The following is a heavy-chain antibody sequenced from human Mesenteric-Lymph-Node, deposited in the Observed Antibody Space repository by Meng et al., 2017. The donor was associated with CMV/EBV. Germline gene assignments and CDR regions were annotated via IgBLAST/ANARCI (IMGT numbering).Heavy chain of an antibody. CDR2: MRSGDATI. CDR1: GFTFSNYY. D-gene: IGHD4-23*01. Sequence: GGSLRLSCAASGFTFSNYYMSWIRQAPGKGLEWISYMRSGDATIYYADSVKGRFTISRDITKNSLYLQMNSLRAEDTSVYYCAREAFGGHHFQHWGKGTLVTVSS. V-gene: IGHV3-11*04. CDR3: AREAFGGHHFQH. J-gene: IGHJ1*01.